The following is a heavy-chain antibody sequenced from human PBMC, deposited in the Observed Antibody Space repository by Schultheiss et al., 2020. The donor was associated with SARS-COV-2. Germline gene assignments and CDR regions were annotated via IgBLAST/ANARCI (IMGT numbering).Heavy chain of an antibody. Sequence: SETLSLTCTVSGGSISSGDYYWSWIRQPPGKGLEWIGYIYYSGSTYYNPSLKSRVTISVDTSKNQFSLKLSSVTAADTAVYYCAGALTTMGNDAFDIWGQGTMVTVSS. CDR2: IYYSGST. CDR3: AGALTTMGNDAFDI. D-gene: IGHD4-23*01. V-gene: IGHV4-30-4*01. CDR1: GGSISSGDYY. J-gene: IGHJ3*02.